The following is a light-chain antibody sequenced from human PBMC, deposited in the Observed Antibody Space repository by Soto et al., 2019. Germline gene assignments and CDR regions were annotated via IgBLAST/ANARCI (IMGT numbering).Light chain of an antibody. CDR1: SSDVGSYNR. CDR3: QSYDSSLYGYV. J-gene: IGLJ1*01. V-gene: IGLV2-18*02. CDR2: EVN. Sequence: QSVLTQPPSVSGSPGQSVTISCTGTSSDVGSYNRLSWYQQPPGTAPKLIMYEVNTRPSGVPDRFSGSKSGSTASLTISGLQAEDEADYYCQSYDSSLYGYVFGSGTKVTVL.